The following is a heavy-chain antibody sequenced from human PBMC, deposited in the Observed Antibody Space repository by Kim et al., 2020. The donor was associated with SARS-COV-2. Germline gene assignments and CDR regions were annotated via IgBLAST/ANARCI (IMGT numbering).Heavy chain of an antibody. Sequence: SETLSLTCTVSGGSISSYYWNWIRQPPGKGLEWIGYIYYSGSTNYNPSLESRVTMSADTSKNQVSLKLSSVTAADTPMYYCARGGDSGSSVTQYSGQGTL. CDR2: IYYSGST. D-gene: IGHD6-6*01. J-gene: IGHJ1*01. CDR3: ARGGDSGSSVTQY. CDR1: GGSISSYY. V-gene: IGHV4-59*13.